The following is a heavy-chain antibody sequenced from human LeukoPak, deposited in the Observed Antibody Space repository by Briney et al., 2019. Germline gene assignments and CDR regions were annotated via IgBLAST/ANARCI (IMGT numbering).Heavy chain of an antibody. J-gene: IGHJ5*02. CDR2: ISSSSSYI. CDR1: GFTFSSYS. V-gene: IGHV3-21*01. D-gene: IGHD2-2*01. Sequence: GGSLRLSCAASGFTFSSYSMNWVRQAPGKGLEWVSSISSSSSYIYYADSVKGRFTISRDNAKNSLYLQMNSLRPEDTAVYYCARDRVVVPAAIGWFDPWGQGTLVTVSS. CDR3: ARDRVVVPAAIGWFDP.